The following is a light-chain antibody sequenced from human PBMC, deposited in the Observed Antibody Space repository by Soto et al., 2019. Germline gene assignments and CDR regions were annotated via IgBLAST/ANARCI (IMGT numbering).Light chain of an antibody. CDR1: SSDVGGYNY. CDR3: TSYTTSSTWV. J-gene: IGLJ2*01. CDR2: EVS. V-gene: IGLV2-14*01. Sequence: QSALTQPASVSGSPGQSITISCTGTSSDVGGYNYVSWYQQHPGKAPKLMMYEVSSRPSGVSSRFSGSKSGNTASLTISGLQAEDEADYYCTSYTTSSTWVFGGGTKLTVL.